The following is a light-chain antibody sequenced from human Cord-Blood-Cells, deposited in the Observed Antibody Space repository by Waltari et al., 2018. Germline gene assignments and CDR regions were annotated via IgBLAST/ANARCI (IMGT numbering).Light chain of an antibody. J-gene: IGLJ2*01. Sequence: QSALTQPASVSGSPGQSITISCTGTSSDVGGYNYVSWYQQHPGKATKLMIYDVSNRPSGVSSRVSGSKSGNTDSLTISGLQAEDEADYNCSSYTSSSPLVFGGGTKRTVL. CDR3: SSYTSSSPLV. CDR1: SSDVGGYNY. V-gene: IGLV2-14*01. CDR2: DVS.